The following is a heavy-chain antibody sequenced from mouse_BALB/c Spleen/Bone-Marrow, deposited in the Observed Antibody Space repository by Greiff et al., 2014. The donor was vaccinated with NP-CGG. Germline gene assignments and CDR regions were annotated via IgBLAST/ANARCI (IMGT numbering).Heavy chain of an antibody. Sequence: QVQLKESGPGLVQPSQSLSITCTVSGFSLTSYGVHWVRQSPGKGLEWLGVIWSGGSTDYNAAFISRLSISKDNSKIQVFFKMNSLQANDTAIYYCARNSHYYGYYYAMDYWGQGTSVTVSS. CDR3: ARNSHYYGYYYAMDY. CDR1: GFSLTSYG. V-gene: IGHV2-2*02. CDR2: IWSGGST. J-gene: IGHJ4*01. D-gene: IGHD1-2*01.